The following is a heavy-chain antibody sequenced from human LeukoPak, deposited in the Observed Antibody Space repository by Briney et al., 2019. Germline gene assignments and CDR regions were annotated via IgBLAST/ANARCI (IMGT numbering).Heavy chain of an antibody. Sequence: GGSLRLSCSASGFTFGSYAMHWVRQAPGKGLEWVSYISSSASSTIYYADSVKGRFTISRDNARNSLYLQMNSLRVEDTAVYYCATVGATNYWGQGTLVTVSS. D-gene: IGHD1-26*01. J-gene: IGHJ4*02. CDR2: ISSSASSTI. CDR3: ATVGATNY. V-gene: IGHV3-48*03. CDR1: GFTFGSYA.